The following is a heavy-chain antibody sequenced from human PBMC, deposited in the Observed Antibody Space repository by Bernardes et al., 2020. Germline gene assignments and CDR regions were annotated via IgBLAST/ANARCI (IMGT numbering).Heavy chain of an antibody. CDR2: IYYSGST. V-gene: IGHV4-61*01. CDR3: ARGTASLGWFDP. Sequence: SETLSLTCTVSGGSVSSGSYYWSWIRQPPGKGLEWIGYIYYSGSTNYNPSLKSRVTISVDTSKNQFSLKLSSVTAADTAVYYCARGTASLGWFDPWGQGTLVTVSS. CDR1: GGSVSSGSYY. D-gene: IGHD5-18*01. J-gene: IGHJ5*02.